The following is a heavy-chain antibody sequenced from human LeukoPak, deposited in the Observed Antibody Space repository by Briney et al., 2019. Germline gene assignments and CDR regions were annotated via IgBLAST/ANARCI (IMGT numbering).Heavy chain of an antibody. D-gene: IGHD3-22*01. Sequence: PSETLSLTCSVSGGSVSSVSHYWSWLRQPPGKGLEWIGYIYYSGSTNYNPFLKSRVTISVDTSKNQFSLKLSSVTAADTAVYYCVRMYYYDNSFDYWGQGALVPVSS. CDR3: VRMYYYDNSFDY. V-gene: IGHV4-61*01. CDR2: IYYSGST. CDR1: GGSVSSVSHY. J-gene: IGHJ4*02.